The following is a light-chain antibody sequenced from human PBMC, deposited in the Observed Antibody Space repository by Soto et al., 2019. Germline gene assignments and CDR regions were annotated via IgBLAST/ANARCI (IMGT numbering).Light chain of an antibody. CDR1: QSVGNSY. CDR2: GAS. CDR3: HQYGSPGT. V-gene: IGKV3-20*01. Sequence: IVLTQSPGTLSLSPGERATLSCRASQSVGNSYIAWYQQKPGQAPRLLIYGASNRATGIPDMFSGSGSGTYFTLTSSILEAEDLVVYCCHQYGSPGTFGQGTKVDI. J-gene: IGKJ1*01.